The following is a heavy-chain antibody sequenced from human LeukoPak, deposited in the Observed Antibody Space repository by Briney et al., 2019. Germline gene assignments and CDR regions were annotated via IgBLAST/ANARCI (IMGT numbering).Heavy chain of an antibody. CDR2: IKQEGSEK. Sequence: GGSLTLSCAASGFTFISYWMSWVRQAPGKGLEWVANIKQEGSEKYYVDSVKGRFTISRDNAKNSLYLQMNSLRAEDTAVYYCARITTYYYDSSGFLRLDVTDYWGQGTLVTVSS. D-gene: IGHD3-22*01. CDR3: ARITTYYYDSSGFLRLDVTDY. V-gene: IGHV3-7*01. J-gene: IGHJ4*02. CDR1: GFTFISYW.